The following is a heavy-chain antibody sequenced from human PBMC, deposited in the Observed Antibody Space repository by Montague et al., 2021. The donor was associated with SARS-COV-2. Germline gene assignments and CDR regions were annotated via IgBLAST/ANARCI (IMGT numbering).Heavy chain of an antibody. D-gene: IGHD5-12*01. CDR2: LYYTGTA. CDR1: GGSFSRSGYH. CDR3: ARTVDSRSAGIFQH. J-gene: IGHJ1*01. Sequence: SETLSLTCTVSGGSFSRSGYHWGWIRQSPGKGLEWIVSLYYTGTAYYNPSLKSRVDISVDTTRNQFSLRLSSVTAADTAVYYCARTVDSRSAGIFQHWGQGTLVTVSS. V-gene: IGHV4-39*01.